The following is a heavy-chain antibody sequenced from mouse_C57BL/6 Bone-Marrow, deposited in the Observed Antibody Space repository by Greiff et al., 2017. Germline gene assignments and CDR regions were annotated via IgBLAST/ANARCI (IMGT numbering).Heavy chain of an antibody. CDR3: ARTNWDGIAY. D-gene: IGHD4-1*01. Sequence: EVQLVEYGGGLVKPGGSLKLSCAASGFTFSSYAMSWVRQTPEKRLEWVATISDGGSYTYYPDNVKGRFTISRDNAKNNLYLQMSHLKSEDTAMYYCARTNWDGIAYWGQGTLVTVSA. CDR2: ISDGGSYT. J-gene: IGHJ3*01. V-gene: IGHV5-4*01. CDR1: GFTFSSYA.